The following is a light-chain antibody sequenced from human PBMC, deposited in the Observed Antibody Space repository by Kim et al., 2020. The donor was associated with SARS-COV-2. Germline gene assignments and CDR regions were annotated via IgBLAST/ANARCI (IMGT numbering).Light chain of an antibody. CDR3: AAWDDSLSGRV. J-gene: IGLJ3*02. CDR1: RPNIGSNY. CDR2: RNN. Sequence: GQRVTISGPGSRPNIGSNYVYLYQQRPGTAPKLLIYRNNQRPSGVPDRFSGSKSGTSASLAISGLRSEDEADYYCAAWDDSLSGRVFGGGTQLTVL. V-gene: IGLV1-47*01.